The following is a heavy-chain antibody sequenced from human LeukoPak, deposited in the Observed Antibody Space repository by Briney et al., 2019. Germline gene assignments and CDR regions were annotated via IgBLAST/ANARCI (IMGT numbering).Heavy chain of an antibody. CDR3: VRPNAYEAFDI. Sequence: GGPLRLSCAASGFTFSSYTMNWVRQAPGKGLEWVSSITSGSTYIHYADSGKGRFTISRDNAKNALYLQMNSLRAEDSAVYYCVRPNAYEAFDIWGQGTMVTVSS. J-gene: IGHJ3*02. CDR2: ITSGSTYI. CDR1: GFTFSSYT. D-gene: IGHD4/OR15-4a*01. V-gene: IGHV3-21*01.